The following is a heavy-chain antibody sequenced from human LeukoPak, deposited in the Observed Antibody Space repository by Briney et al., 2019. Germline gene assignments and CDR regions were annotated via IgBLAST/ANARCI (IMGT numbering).Heavy chain of an antibody. CDR1: GYTFNSYD. J-gene: IGHJ5*02. CDR3: ARGGAGTYYKRDGWFDP. D-gene: IGHD3-10*01. V-gene: IGHV1-8*01. CDR2: MNPNTGNT. Sequence: GASVNVSCKASGYTFNSYDINWVRQATGQGLEWMGWMNPNTGNTGYGERFQGRVTMTRDNSISTAYMELNSLTSEDTAVYYCARGGAGTYYKRDGWFDPWGQGTVVTVSS.